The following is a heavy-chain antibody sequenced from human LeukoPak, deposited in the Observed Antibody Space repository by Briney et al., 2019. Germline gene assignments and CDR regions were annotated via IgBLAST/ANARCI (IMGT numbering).Heavy chain of an antibody. CDR2: INHSGST. V-gene: IGHV4-34*01. J-gene: IGHJ5*02. D-gene: IGHD6-13*01. CDR1: GGSFSGYY. Sequence: SETLSLTCAVYGGSFSGYYWSWIRQPPGKGLEWIGEINHSGSTNYNPSLKSRVTISVDTSKNQFSLKLSPVTAADTAVYYCASWVAAAGTGWFDPWGQGTLVTVSS. CDR3: ASWVAAAGTGWFDP.